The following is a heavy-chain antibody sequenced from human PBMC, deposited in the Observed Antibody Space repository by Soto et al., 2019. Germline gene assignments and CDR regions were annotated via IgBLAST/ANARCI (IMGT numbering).Heavy chain of an antibody. V-gene: IGHV1-69*06. CDR3: ATGMTTVTTKYYYYYYGMDA. J-gene: IGHJ6*02. D-gene: IGHD4-4*01. Sequence: QVQLVQSGAEVKKPGSSVKVSCKASGGTFSSYAISWVRQAPGQGLEWMGGIIPIFGTANYAQKFQGRVTITADKSTITAYMELSSLRSEDTAAYYCATGMTTVTTKYYYYYYGMDAWGQGTTVTVSS. CDR1: GGTFSSYA. CDR2: IIPIFGTA.